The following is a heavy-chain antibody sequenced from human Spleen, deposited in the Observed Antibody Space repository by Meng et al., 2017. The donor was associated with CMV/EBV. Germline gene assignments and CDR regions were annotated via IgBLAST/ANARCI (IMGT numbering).Heavy chain of an antibody. Sequence: TFKSFAISWVRQAPGEGLEWMGGIIPIFGSTIYAQKFQGRVTITTDESTSTAYMDLSSLRSEDTAVYYCARNSKELVPYYYYGMDVWGQGTTVTVSS. D-gene: IGHD6-6*01. V-gene: IGHV1-69*05. J-gene: IGHJ6*02. CDR3: ARNSKELVPYYYYGMDV. CDR2: IIPIFGST. CDR1: TFKSFA.